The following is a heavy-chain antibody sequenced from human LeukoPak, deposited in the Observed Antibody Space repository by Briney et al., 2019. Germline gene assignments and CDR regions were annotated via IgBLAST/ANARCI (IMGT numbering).Heavy chain of an antibody. Sequence: GGSLRLSCTVSGFTFSSSNIGWGRQAPGQGLQWVPAVIGSATMTSYADSVRGRFTISRDNSRNTLSLQMNNLRAEDTAVYYCAKGYDHGGIGPSPFGYWGQGTLVTISS. CDR1: GFTFSSSN. V-gene: IGHV3-23*01. J-gene: IGHJ4*02. CDR2: VIGSATMT. CDR3: AKGYDHGGIGPSPFGY. D-gene: IGHD4-23*01.